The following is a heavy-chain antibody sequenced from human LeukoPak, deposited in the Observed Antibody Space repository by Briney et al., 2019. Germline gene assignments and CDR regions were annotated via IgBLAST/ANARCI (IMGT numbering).Heavy chain of an antibody. J-gene: IGHJ4*02. Sequence: GGSLRLSCAASGFTFSSYSMNWVRQAPGKGLEWVSYISSSSSTIYYADSVKGRFTISGDNAKNSLYLQMNSLRAEDTAVYYCLGGTGWIFDYWGQGTLVTVSS. CDR3: LGGTGWIFDY. V-gene: IGHV3-48*01. CDR1: GFTFSSYS. CDR2: ISSSSSTI. D-gene: IGHD6-19*01.